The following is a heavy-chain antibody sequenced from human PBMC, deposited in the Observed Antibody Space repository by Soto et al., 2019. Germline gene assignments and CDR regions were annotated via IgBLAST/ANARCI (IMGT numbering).Heavy chain of an antibody. Sequence: SVKVSCKASGGTFSSYAISWVRQAPGQGLEWMGGIIPIFGTANYAQKFQGRVTITADESTSTAYMELSSLRSEDTAVYYCARDLVYGDNFDYWGQGTLVTVSS. D-gene: IGHD4-17*01. J-gene: IGHJ4*02. CDR2: IIPIFGTA. V-gene: IGHV1-69*13. CDR1: GGTFSSYA. CDR3: ARDLVYGDNFDY.